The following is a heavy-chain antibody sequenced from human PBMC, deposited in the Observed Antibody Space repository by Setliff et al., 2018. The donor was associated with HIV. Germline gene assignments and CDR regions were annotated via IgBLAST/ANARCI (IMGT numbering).Heavy chain of an antibody. D-gene: IGHD2-15*01. CDR1: GGSISSDH. V-gene: IGHV4-4*07. CDR3: ARISRGSFDY. CDR2: IYGSGNT. Sequence: PSETLSLTCTISGGSISSDHWSWIRQPAGEGLEWIGRIYGSGNTNYNPSLKSRVTMSLDTSKNQFSPKLSSVTAADTAVYYCARISRGSFDYWGQGTLVTV. J-gene: IGHJ4*02.